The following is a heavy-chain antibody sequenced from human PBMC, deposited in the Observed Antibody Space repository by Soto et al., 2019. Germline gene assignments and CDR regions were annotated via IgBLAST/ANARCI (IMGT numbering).Heavy chain of an antibody. V-gene: IGHV3-23*01. Sequence: EVELLESGGGLVQPGGSLRLSCVASGFTFKNYDMRWSRQSPGKGLEWVSGMSGSGGVTYYADSVKGRFTISRDNSKNTLYLQMNSLRAEDTAIYYCAKNRQFRSYYESAGHYYNWGQGTLVTVSS. CDR3: AKNRQFRSYYESAGHYYN. D-gene: IGHD3-10*01. J-gene: IGHJ4*02. CDR1: GFTFKNYD. CDR2: MSGSGGVT.